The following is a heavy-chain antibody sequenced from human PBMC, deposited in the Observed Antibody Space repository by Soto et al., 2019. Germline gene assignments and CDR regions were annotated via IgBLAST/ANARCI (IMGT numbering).Heavy chain of an antibody. CDR2: ISCYNGDT. J-gene: IGHJ6*01. CDR3: AKNGHPPYYYYGMGV. D-gene: IGHD2-8*01. Sequence: AKVRRASSSYSVNISGVTLVLQSPGQALAWMGWISCYNGDTKYAQKVQGRVTMTIDPSTYTAYMELRSLTSDDMAIYYCAKNGHPPYYYYGMGVWGLGTTVTV. V-gene: IGHV1-18*03. CDR1: SYSVNISG.